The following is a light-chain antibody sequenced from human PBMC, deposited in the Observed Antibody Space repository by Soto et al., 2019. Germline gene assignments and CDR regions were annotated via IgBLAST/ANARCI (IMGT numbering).Light chain of an antibody. Sequence: EIVLTQSPATLSLSPGERANLSCRASQSVSSYLAWYQQKPGQAPRLLIYDASNRATGIPARFSGSGSGTDFTLTSSSLEPEDFAVYYCQQLSNWPPRTFCQGTRLEIK. CDR3: QQLSNWPPRT. CDR2: DAS. J-gene: IGKJ5*01. CDR1: QSVSSY. V-gene: IGKV3-11*01.